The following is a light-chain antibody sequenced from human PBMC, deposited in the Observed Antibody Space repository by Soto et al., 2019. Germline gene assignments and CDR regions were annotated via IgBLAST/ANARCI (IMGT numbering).Light chain of an antibody. CDR2: GSS. J-gene: IGKJ5*01. CDR3: QQYNDWPRT. V-gene: IGKV3-15*01. Sequence: EILMTQSPATLSVSPGERATLSCSASQSVSSSYLAWYQQKPGQAPRLLIYGSSTRATGVPARFSGSASGTEFTLTISGLQSEDFAVYYCQQYNDWPRTFGQGTRLEIK. CDR1: QSVSSSY.